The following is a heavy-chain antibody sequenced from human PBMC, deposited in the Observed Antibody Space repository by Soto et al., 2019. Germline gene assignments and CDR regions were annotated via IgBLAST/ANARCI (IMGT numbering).Heavy chain of an antibody. CDR1: GYTFTSYD. V-gene: IGHV1-8*01. CDR3: ARDLWGYCGTDCYPLDV. Sequence: ASVKVSCKASGYTFTSYDINWVRQATGQGLEWMGWTNPNSGNTGYAQKFQGRVTMTRNTSISTAYMELSSLRSEDTAVYYCARDLWGYCGTDCYPLDVWGQGTTVTVSS. J-gene: IGHJ6*02. D-gene: IGHD2-21*02. CDR2: TNPNSGNT.